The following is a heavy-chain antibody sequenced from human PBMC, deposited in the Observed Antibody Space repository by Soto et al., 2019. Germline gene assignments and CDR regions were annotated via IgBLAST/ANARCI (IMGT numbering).Heavy chain of an antibody. CDR3: ITVSFSRPY. CDR1: GFTFSNAW. CDR2: IKRKTEGGTT. V-gene: IGHV3-15*07. J-gene: IGHJ4*02. D-gene: IGHD6-6*01. Sequence: EVPLVESGGGLAKPGGSLRLSCEASGFTFSNAWMNWVRQAPGKGLEWVGLIKRKTEGGTTDYAAPVKGRFSISRDDSKNTLYLQMDSLKTEDTAVYYCITVSFSRPYWGQGTLVTVSS.